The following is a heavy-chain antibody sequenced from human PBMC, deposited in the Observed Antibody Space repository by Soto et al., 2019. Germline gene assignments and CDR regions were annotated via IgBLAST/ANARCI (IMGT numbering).Heavy chain of an antibody. CDR2: IYYSGST. V-gene: IGHV4-59*01. CDR1: GGSISSYY. J-gene: IGHJ4*02. CDR3: ARGQLWALVDY. Sequence: SETLSLTCTVSGGSISSYYCSWIRQPPGKGLEWIGYIYYSGSTNYNPSLKSRVTISVDTSKNQFSLKLSSVTAADTAVYYCARGQLWALVDYWGQGTLVTVSS. D-gene: IGHD5-18*01.